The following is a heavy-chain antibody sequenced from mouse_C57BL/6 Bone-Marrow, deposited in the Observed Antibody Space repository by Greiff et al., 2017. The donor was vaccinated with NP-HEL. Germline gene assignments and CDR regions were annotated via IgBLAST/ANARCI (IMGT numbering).Heavy chain of an antibody. CDR1: GYAFTNYL. CDR2: INPGSGGT. D-gene: IGHD3-2*02. J-gene: IGHJ2*01. CDR3: ARPETAQARGY. Sequence: QVQLQQSGAELVRPGTSVKVSCKASGYAFTNYLIEWVKQRPGQGLEWIGVINPGSGGTNYNEKFKGKATLTADKSSSTAYMQLSSLTSEDSAVYFCARPETAQARGYWGQGTTLTVSS. V-gene: IGHV1-54*01.